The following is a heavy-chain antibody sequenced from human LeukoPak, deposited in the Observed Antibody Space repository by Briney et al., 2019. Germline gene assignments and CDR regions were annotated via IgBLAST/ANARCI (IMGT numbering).Heavy chain of an antibody. J-gene: IGHJ4*02. CDR1: GGSINNYY. Sequence: SGTLSLTCSVSGGSINNYYWGWIRRPPGRGLEYIGHIYYTGKTDYNPSFKSRVTRSVDTSKNQLSLKLHFLTAADTAVYYCARWDCSSGTCYYLDYWGQGTLVIVSS. CDR3: ARWDCSSGTCYYLDY. V-gene: IGHV4-59*01. CDR2: IYYTGKT. D-gene: IGHD2-15*01.